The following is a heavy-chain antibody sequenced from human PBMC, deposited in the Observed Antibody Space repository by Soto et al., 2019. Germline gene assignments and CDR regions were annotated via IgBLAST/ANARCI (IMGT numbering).Heavy chain of an antibody. CDR3: TTDCKLRYFDWLFFRYYGMDV. J-gene: IGHJ6*02. CDR2: IKSKTDGGTT. D-gene: IGHD3-9*01. CDR1: GFTFSNAW. Sequence: PGGSLRLSCAASGFTFSNAWMSWVRQAPGKGLEWVGRIKSKTDGGTTDYAAPVKGRFTISRDDSKNTLYLQMNSLKTEDTAVYYCTTDCKLRYFDWLFFRYYGMDVWGQGTTVTVSS. V-gene: IGHV3-15*01.